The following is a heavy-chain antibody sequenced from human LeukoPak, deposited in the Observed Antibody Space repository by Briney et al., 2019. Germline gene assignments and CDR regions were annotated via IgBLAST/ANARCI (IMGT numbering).Heavy chain of an antibody. D-gene: IGHD6-6*01. CDR1: GFTFSSYG. CDR2: ISYDGSNK. Sequence: PGGSLRLSCAASGFTFSSYGMHWVRQAPGKGLEWVAVISYDGSNKYYADSVKGRFTISRDNSKNTLYLQMNSLRAEDTAVYYCASTVELVFDYWGQGTLVTVSS. V-gene: IGHV3-30*03. CDR3: ASTVELVFDY. J-gene: IGHJ4*02.